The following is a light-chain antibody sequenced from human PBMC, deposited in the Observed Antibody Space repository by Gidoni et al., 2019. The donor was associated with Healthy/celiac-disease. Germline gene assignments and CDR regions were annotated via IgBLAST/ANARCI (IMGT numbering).Light chain of an antibody. J-gene: IGKJ2*01. CDR1: QSVSSSY. Sequence: EIVLTQSPGTLSLSPGERATLSCRASQSVSSSYLAWYQQKPGQDPRLLIYGASSRATGSPDRFSGSGSGTDFTLTISRLEPEDFAVYYCQQYGSSPNTFGQGTKLEIK. CDR3: QQYGSSPNT. V-gene: IGKV3-20*01. CDR2: GAS.